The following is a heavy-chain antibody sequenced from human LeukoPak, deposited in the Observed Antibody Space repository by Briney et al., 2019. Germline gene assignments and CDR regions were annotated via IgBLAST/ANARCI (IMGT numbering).Heavy chain of an antibody. CDR3: AKDGDDCIDS. Sequence: GGSLRLSCAASGFTFSSYAMSWVRQAPGKGLEWVSAISGSGGSAYYTDSVKGRFTISRDNSRNTLSLHMDSLTPEDTAVYYCAKDGDDCIDSWGQGTLVTVSS. CDR1: GFTFSSYA. D-gene: IGHD3-22*01. V-gene: IGHV3-23*01. J-gene: IGHJ5*01. CDR2: ISGSGGSA.